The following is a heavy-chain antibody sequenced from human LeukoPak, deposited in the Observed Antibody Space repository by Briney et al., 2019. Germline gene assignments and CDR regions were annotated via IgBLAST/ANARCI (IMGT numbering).Heavy chain of an antibody. CDR3: ARTTVTTFGDY. J-gene: IGHJ4*02. V-gene: IGHV1-46*01. D-gene: IGHD4-17*01. CDR1: GYTFTNYY. CDR2: INPGGRST. Sequence: ASVKVSCKASGYTFTNYYIHWVRQAPGQGLEWMGIINPGGRSTSYAQKFQGRVTITRNTSISTAYMELSSLRSEDTAVYYCARTTVTTFGDYWGQGTLVTVSS.